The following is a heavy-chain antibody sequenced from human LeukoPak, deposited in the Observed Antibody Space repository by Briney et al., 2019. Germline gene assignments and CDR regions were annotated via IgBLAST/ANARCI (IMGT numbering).Heavy chain of an antibody. V-gene: IGHV4-30-4*08. CDR3: ARGVAPTHYYYGMDV. CDR2: IYYSGST. D-gene: IGHD2-15*01. CDR1: GGSISSSSYY. J-gene: IGHJ6*02. Sequence: SETLSLTCTVSGGSISSSSYYWGWIHQPPGKGLEWIGYIYYSGSTYYNPSLKSRVTISVDTSKNQFSLKLSSVTAADTAVYYCARGVAPTHYYYGMDVWGQGTTVTVSS.